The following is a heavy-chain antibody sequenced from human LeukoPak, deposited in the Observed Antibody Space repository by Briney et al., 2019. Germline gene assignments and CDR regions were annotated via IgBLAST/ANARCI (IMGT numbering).Heavy chain of an antibody. V-gene: IGHV1-58*01. CDR1: GFTFTSSA. Sequence: SVKVSCKASGFTFTSSAVQWVRQARGQRLEWIGWIVVGRGNTNYAQKFQERVTITRDMSTSTAYMELSSLRSEDTAVYYCAAEVDYYDSSGYYSPWYTPERWGQGTLVTVSS. CDR3: AAEVDYYDSSGYYSPWYTPER. J-gene: IGHJ4*02. D-gene: IGHD3-22*01. CDR2: IVVGRGNT.